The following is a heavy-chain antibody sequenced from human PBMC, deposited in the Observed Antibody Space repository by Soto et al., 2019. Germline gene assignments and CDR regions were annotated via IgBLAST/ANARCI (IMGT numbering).Heavy chain of an antibody. Sequence: GGSLRLSCAASGFTFSSYGMHWVRQAPGKGLEWVAVIWYDGSNKYYADSVKGRFTISRDNSKNTLYLQMNSLRAEDTAVYYCARGEEIAAAENYYYYGMDVWGQGTTVTVSS. D-gene: IGHD6-13*01. CDR2: IWYDGSNK. CDR3: ARGEEIAAAENYYYYGMDV. J-gene: IGHJ6*02. V-gene: IGHV3-33*01. CDR1: GFTFSSYG.